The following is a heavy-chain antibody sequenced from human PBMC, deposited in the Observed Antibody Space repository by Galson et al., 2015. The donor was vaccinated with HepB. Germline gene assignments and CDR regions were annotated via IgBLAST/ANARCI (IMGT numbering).Heavy chain of an antibody. CDR1: GFTFSSYG. Sequence: SLRLSCAASGFTFSSYGVHWVRQAPGKGLEWVAVIWYDGSNKYYADSVKGRFTISRDNSKNTLYLQMNSLRAEDTAVYYCARDRSPYYYGSGSYFRVGYYYGMDVWGQGTTVTVSS. J-gene: IGHJ6*02. V-gene: IGHV3-33*01. CDR2: IWYDGSNK. D-gene: IGHD3-10*01. CDR3: ARDRSPYYYGSGSYFRVGYYYGMDV.